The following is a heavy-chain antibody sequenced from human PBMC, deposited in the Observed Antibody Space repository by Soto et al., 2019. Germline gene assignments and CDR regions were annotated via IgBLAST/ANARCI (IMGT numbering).Heavy chain of an antibody. Sequence: QVKLVQSGAEAKKPGAAVKVSCKASGYTFTGYYMHWVRQAPGQGLEWMGWINPNSGGTNYAQKFQGRVTMTRDTSISTAYMELSRLRSDDTAVYYCARDGVGYCSGGSCYWFEHWGQGNLVTVYS. D-gene: IGHD2-15*01. CDR2: INPNSGGT. V-gene: IGHV1-2*02. CDR1: GYTFTGYY. J-gene: IGHJ5*02. CDR3: ARDGVGYCSGGSCYWFEH.